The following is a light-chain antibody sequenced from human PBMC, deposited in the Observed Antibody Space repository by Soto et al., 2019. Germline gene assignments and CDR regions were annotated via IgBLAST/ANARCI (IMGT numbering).Light chain of an antibody. CDR3: QQSYSTPLP. CDR1: QSISSY. CDR2: AAS. J-gene: IGKJ5*01. Sequence: EIQMTQSPSYMSTSVGDRVTITCRASQSISSYLNWYQQKPGKAPKLLIYAASSLQSGVPSRFSGSGSGTDFTLTISSLQPEDFATYYCQQSYSTPLPFGQGTRLEIK. V-gene: IGKV1-39*01.